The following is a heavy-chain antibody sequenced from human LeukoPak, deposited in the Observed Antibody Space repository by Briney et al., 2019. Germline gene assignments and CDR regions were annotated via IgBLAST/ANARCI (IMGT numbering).Heavy chain of an antibody. V-gene: IGHV4-39*01. D-gene: IGHD6-13*01. CDR3: ARGLGRPIAAARFDP. CDR1: GGSISSSSYY. Sequence: SETLSLTCTVSGGSISSSSYYWGWIRQPPGKGLEWIGSIYYSGSTYYNPSLKSRVTISVDTSKNQFSLKLSSVTAADTAVYYRARGLGRPIAAARFDPWGQGTLVTVSS. CDR2: IYYSGST. J-gene: IGHJ5*02.